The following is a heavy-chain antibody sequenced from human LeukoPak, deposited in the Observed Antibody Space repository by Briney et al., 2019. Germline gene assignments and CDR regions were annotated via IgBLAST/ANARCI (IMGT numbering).Heavy chain of an antibody. CDR2: IYYSGST. CDR3: ARRHTMVRGGGFDY. Sequence: PSETLSLTCTVSGGSISTYYWSWIRQPPGKGLEWIGYIYYSGSTNYNPSLKSRVTISVDTSKNQFSLKLSSVTAADTAVYYCARRHTMVRGGGFDYWGQGTLVTVSS. J-gene: IGHJ4*02. V-gene: IGHV4-59*08. D-gene: IGHD3-10*01. CDR1: GGSISTYY.